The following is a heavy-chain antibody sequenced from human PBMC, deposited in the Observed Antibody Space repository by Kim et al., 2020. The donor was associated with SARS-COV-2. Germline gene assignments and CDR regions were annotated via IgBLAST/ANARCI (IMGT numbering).Heavy chain of an antibody. CDR2: INSDGSST. CDR1: GFTFSSYW. CDR3: ARGRSANPARYGYDEIDSDY. J-gene: IGHJ4*02. V-gene: IGHV3-74*01. D-gene: IGHD5-12*01. Sequence: GGSLRLSCAASGFTFSSYWMHWVRQAPGKGLVWVSRINSDGSSTSYADSVKGRFTISRDNAKNTLYLQMNSLRAEDTAVYYCARGRSANPARYGYDEIDSDYWGQGTLVTVSS.